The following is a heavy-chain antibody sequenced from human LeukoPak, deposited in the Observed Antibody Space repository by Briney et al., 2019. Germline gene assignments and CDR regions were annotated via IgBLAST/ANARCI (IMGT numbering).Heavy chain of an antibody. V-gene: IGHV4-59*01. CDR3: ARDAGLGNQGIDY. Sequence: SETLSLTCTVSGGSISSYYWSWIRQPPGKGLEWIGYIYYSGSTNYNPSLKSRVTISVDTSKNQFSLKLSSVTAADTAVYYCARDAGLGNQGIDYWGQGTLVTVSS. D-gene: IGHD3/OR15-3a*01. CDR2: IYYSGST. CDR1: GGSISSYY. J-gene: IGHJ4*02.